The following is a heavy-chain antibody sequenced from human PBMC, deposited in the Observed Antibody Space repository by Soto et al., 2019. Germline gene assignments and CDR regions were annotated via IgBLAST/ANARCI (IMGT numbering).Heavy chain of an antibody. D-gene: IGHD6-13*01. CDR2: INPNSGGT. Sequence: ASVKVSCKASGYTFTGYYMHWVRQAPGQGLEWMGWINPNSGGTNYAQKFQGRVTMTRDTSISTAYMELSRLRSDDTAVYYCARDPQVGSSWYGGFYSGMDVWGQGTTVTVSS. CDR1: GYTFTGYY. CDR3: ARDPQVGSSWYGGFYSGMDV. V-gene: IGHV1-2*02. J-gene: IGHJ6*02.